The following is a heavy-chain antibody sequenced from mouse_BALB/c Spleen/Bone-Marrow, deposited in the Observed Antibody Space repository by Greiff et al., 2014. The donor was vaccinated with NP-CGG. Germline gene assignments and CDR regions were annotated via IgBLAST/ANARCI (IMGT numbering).Heavy chain of an antibody. Sequence: EVKLVESGGGLVKPGGSLKLSCAASGFTFSSYAMSWVRQSPEKRLEWVAEISSGGSYTYYPDTVTGRFTISRDNAKNTLYLEMSSLRSEDTAMYYCAREGSDGQMDYWGQGTSVTVSS. CDR2: ISSGGSYT. D-gene: IGHD3-3*01. V-gene: IGHV5-9-4*01. CDR1: GFTFSSYA. CDR3: AREGSDGQMDY. J-gene: IGHJ4*01.